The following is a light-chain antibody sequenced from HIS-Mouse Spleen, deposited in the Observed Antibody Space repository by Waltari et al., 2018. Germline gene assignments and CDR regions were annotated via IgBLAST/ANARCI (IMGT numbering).Light chain of an antibody. J-gene: IGKJ1*01. V-gene: IGKV3-15*01. CDR3: QQYNNWPRT. CDR2: GAS. CDR1: DVGGYN. Sequence: TQPPSASGSPGQSVTISCTGTSSDVGGYNYVSWYQQKPGQAPRLLIYGASTRATGIPARFSGSGSGTEFTLTISSMQSEDFAVYYCQQYNNWPRTFGQGTKVEIK.